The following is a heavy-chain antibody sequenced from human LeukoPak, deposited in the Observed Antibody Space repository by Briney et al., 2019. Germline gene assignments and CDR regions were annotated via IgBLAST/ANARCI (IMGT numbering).Heavy chain of an antibody. J-gene: IGHJ4*02. V-gene: IGHV3-23*01. Sequence: PGGSLRLSCAASGFTFSSYAMSWVRQAPGKGLEWVSAVSGSGGSTYYADSVKGRFTISRDNSKNTLYLQMNSLRAEDTAVYYCAKATGARGPYDILTSYLRITDYWGQGTLVTVSS. CDR1: GFTFSSYA. CDR2: VSGSGGST. D-gene: IGHD3-9*01. CDR3: AKATGARGPYDILTSYLRITDY.